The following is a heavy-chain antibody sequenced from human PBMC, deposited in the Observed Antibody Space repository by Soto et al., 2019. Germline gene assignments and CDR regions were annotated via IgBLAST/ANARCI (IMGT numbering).Heavy chain of an antibody. J-gene: IGHJ4*02. D-gene: IGHD1-26*01. CDR1: GGSVSSGSYY. V-gene: IGHV4-61*01. Sequence: SETLSLTCTVSGGSVSSGSYYWSWIRQPPGKGLEWIGYIYYSGSTNYNPSLKSRVTISVDTSKNQFSLKLSSVTAADTAVYYCARDTERSGSYLFDYWGQGTLVTVSS. CDR2: IYYSGST. CDR3: ARDTERSGSYLFDY.